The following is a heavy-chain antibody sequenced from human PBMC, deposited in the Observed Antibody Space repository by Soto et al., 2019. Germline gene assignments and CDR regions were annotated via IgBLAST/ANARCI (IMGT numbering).Heavy chain of an antibody. CDR1: GGSISSGGYY. J-gene: IGHJ5*02. V-gene: IGHV4-31*03. Sequence: SETLSLTCTVSGGSISSGGYYWSWIRQHPGEGLEWIGYIYYSGSTYYNPSLKSRVTISVDTSKNQFSLKLSSVTAADTAVYYCARDNLAAPNWFDPWGQGSLVTVSS. CDR3: ARDNLAAPNWFDP. CDR2: IYYSGST. D-gene: IGHD6-13*01.